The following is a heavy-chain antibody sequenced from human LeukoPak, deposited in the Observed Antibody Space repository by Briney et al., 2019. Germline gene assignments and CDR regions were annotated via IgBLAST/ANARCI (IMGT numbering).Heavy chain of an antibody. CDR3: ARDTNYDFWSGYLNLGYYYYYYGMDV. D-gene: IGHD3-3*01. V-gene: IGHV1-46*01. CDR2: INPSGGST. CDR1: GGTFSSYA. Sequence: ASVKVSCKASGGTFSSYAISWVRQAPGQGLEWMGIINPSGGSTSYAQKFQGRVTMTRDTTTSTVYMELSSLRSEDTAVYYCARDTNYDFWSGYLNLGYYYYYYGMDVWGQGTTVTVSS. J-gene: IGHJ6*02.